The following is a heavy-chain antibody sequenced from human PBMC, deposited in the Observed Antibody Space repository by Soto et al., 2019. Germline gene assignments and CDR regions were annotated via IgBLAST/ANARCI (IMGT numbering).Heavy chain of an antibody. V-gene: IGHV3-15*01. CDR2: IKRRGDGGTT. CDR1: GFTFSNAW. J-gene: IGHJ4*02. Sequence: SGGSLRLSCAASGFTFSNAWMIWVRQAPGKGLEWVGRIKRRGDGGTTDYAAPVKGRFTISRDDSANTLYLQMNSLKTEDTAVYFCAVNDYLDYWGQGALVTVSS. CDR3: AVNDYLDY.